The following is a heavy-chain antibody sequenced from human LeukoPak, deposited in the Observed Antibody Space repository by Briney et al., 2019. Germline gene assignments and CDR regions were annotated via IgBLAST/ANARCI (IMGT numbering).Heavy chain of an antibody. D-gene: IGHD3-10*01. J-gene: IGHJ4*02. CDR3: ATAVVDGSGSYHGLVY. Sequence: ASVKVSCKVSGYTLTELSMHWVRQAPGKGLEWMGGFDPEDGETIYAQKFQGRATMTEDTSTDTAYMELSSLRSEDTAVYYCATAVVDGSGSYHGLVYWGQGTLVTVSS. CDR1: GYTLTELS. CDR2: FDPEDGET. V-gene: IGHV1-24*01.